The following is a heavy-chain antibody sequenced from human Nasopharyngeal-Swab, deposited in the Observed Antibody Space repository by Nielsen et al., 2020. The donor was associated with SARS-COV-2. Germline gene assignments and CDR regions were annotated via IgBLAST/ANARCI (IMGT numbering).Heavy chain of an antibody. V-gene: IGHV4-31*03. CDR2: VFYIRSA. J-gene: IGHJ5*02. Sequence: SKTLSLTCSVSGGSISSGGYYWIWIRQHPGKGLEFIGYVFYIRSAYYNPSIPSRLAISVDPSKNQFSLELTSVTAAYTAVYYCARASIDTNSPLDAWCPGTLVTVSS. CDR1: GGSISSGGYY. D-gene: IGHD2/OR15-2a*01. CDR3: ARASIDTNSPLDA.